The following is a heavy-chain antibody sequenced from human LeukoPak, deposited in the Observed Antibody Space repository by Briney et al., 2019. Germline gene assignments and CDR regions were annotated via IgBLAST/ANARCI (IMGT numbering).Heavy chain of an antibody. D-gene: IGHD3-16*01. CDR3: AREAAWGNWYFDL. CDR2: IGDTGRAR. CDR1: GFTFSDYY. Sequence: GGSLRLSCAASGFTFSDYYMSWIRQAPGKGLEWVAVIGDTGRARYYADSVTGRFTTSRDNSQNTLYLEMNSLRYEDTALYYCAREAAWGNWYFDLWGRGTLVTVSS. J-gene: IGHJ2*01. V-gene: IGHV3-30*03.